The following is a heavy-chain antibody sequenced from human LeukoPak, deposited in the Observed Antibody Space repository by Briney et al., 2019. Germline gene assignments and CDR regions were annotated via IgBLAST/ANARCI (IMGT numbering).Heavy chain of an antibody. J-gene: IGHJ4*02. D-gene: IGHD6-13*01. CDR3: ARSIAAAGTPSDY. CDR1: GGSISSSSYY. Sequence: PSETLSLTCTVSGGSISSSSYYWGWIRPPPGKGLEWSGSIYYSGSTYYNPSLKSRVTISVDTSKNQFSLKLSSVTAADTAVYYCARSIAAAGTPSDYWGQGTLVTVSS. CDR2: IYYSGST. V-gene: IGHV4-39*01.